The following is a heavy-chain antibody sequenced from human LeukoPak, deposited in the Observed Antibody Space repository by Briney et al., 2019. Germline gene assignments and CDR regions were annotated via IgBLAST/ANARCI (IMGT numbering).Heavy chain of an antibody. V-gene: IGHV4-59*05. Sequence: PSETLSLTCTISGDSTNTYFWSWIRQPPGKGLEWIGSIFYSGSTYYNPSLKSRVTISVDTSKNQISLKVTSVTAADTAIYYCSRLYSGTRPPDYWGQGTLVTVSS. CDR3: SRLYSGTRPPDY. J-gene: IGHJ4*02. D-gene: IGHD3-10*02. CDR1: GDSTNTYF. CDR2: IFYSGST.